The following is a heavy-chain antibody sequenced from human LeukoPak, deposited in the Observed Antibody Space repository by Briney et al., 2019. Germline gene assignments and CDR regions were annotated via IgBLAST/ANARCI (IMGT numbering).Heavy chain of an antibody. Sequence: SETLSLTCTVSGGSISSSSYYWGWIRQPPGKGLEWIGSIYYSGSTYYNPSLKSRVTISVDTSKNQFSLKLSSVTAADTAVYYCARRRGSLIRIGAAGTDAFDIWGQGTMVTVSS. J-gene: IGHJ3*02. V-gene: IGHV4-39*01. CDR1: GGSISSSSYY. CDR2: IYYSGST. D-gene: IGHD6-13*01. CDR3: ARRRGSLIRIGAAGTDAFDI.